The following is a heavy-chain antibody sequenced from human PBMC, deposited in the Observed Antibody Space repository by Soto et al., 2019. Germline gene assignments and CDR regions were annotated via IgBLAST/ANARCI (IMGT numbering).Heavy chain of an antibody. V-gene: IGHV3-30-3*01. J-gene: IGHJ6*02. Sequence: QVQLVESGGGVVQPGRSLRLSCAASRFTFSSYAMNWVRQAPGKGLEWVAVISYDGSNKYYADSVKGRFTISRDNSKNTLYLQMNSLRAEDTAVYYCARGDYYYYGMDVWGQGTTVTVSS. CDR3: ARGDYYYYGMDV. CDR1: RFTFSSYA. CDR2: ISYDGSNK.